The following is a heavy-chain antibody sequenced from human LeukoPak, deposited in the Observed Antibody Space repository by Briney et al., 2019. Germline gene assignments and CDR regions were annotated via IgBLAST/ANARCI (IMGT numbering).Heavy chain of an antibody. Sequence: GGSLRLSCAASGFTFSSYAMSWVRQAPGKGLEWVSAISGSGGSTYYADSVKGRFTISRDNSKNTLYLQMNSLRAEDTAVCYCAKDDYYDSSGYYYAFDYWGQGTLVTVSS. CDR3: AKDDYYDSSGYYYAFDY. CDR1: GFTFSSYA. V-gene: IGHV3-23*01. D-gene: IGHD3-22*01. J-gene: IGHJ4*02. CDR2: ISGSGGST.